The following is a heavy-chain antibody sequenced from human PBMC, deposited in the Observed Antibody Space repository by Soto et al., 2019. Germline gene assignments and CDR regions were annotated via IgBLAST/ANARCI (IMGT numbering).Heavy chain of an antibody. J-gene: IGHJ6*03. CDR1: GGSISSYY. D-gene: IGHD3-3*01. CDR2: IYYSGST. Sequence: SETLSLTCTVSGGSISSYYWSWIRQPPGKGLEWIGYIYYSGSTNYNPSLKSRVTISVDTSKNQFSLKLSSVTAADTAVYYCARLGLNYDFWSGYSPYYYYMDVWGKGTTVTVSS. CDR3: ARLGLNYDFWSGYSPYYYYMDV. V-gene: IGHV4-59*08.